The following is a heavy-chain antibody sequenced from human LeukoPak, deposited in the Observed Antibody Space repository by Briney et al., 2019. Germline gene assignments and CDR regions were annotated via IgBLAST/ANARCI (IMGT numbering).Heavy chain of an antibody. Sequence: ASVKVSCEASGYTFTSYDINWVRQATGQGLEWMGWMNPNSGNTGYAQRFQGRVTMTRNTSISTAYMELSSLRSEDTAVYYCARVRTYYYDSSGYYPPDYWGQGTLVTVSS. J-gene: IGHJ4*02. D-gene: IGHD3-22*01. CDR2: MNPNSGNT. CDR1: GYTFTSYD. CDR3: ARVRTYYYDSSGYYPPDY. V-gene: IGHV1-8*01.